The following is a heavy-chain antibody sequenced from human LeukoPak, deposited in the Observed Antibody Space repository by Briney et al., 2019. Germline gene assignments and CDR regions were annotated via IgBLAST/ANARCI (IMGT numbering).Heavy chain of an antibody. V-gene: IGHV3-23*01. J-gene: IGHJ4*02. CDR1: GFTFSSYA. Sequence: SGGSLRLSCAASGFTFSSYAMSWVRQAPGKGLEWVSAISGSGGSTYYADSVKGRFTISRDNSKNTLYLQMNSLRAEDTAVYYCAKDPIWWNYFDYWGQGTLVTVSS. D-gene: IGHD2-8*02. CDR3: AKDPIWWNYFDY. CDR2: ISGSGGST.